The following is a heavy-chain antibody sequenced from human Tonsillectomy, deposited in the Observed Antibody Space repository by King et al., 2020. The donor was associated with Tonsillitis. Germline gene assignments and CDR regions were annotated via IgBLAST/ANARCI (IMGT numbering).Heavy chain of an antibody. CDR2: ISYDGSNK. Sequence: VQLVESGGGVVQPGRSLRLSCAASGFTFSSYAMHWVRQAPGKGLEGVAVISYDGSNKYYADSVKGRFTISRDNSKNTLYLQMNSLRAEDTAVYYCARDGYPGFGYWGQGTLVTVSS. D-gene: IGHD5-12*01. J-gene: IGHJ4*02. CDR1: GFTFSSYA. CDR3: ARDGYPGFGY. V-gene: IGHV3-30-3*01.